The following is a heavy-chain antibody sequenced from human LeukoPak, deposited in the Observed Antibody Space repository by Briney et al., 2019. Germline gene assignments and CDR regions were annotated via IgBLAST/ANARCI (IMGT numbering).Heavy chain of an antibody. V-gene: IGHV3-7*01. D-gene: IGHD1-26*01. J-gene: IGHJ4*02. CDR1: GFTFSGYW. CDR2: IKQAGSEK. Sequence: GGSLRLSCAPSGFTFSGYWMSWVRQAPGKGLEWVANIKQAGSEKYYVDSVKGRFTISRDNAKNSLYLQMNSLRAEDTAVYYCASQGVGANYWGQGTLVTVSS. CDR3: ASQGVGANY.